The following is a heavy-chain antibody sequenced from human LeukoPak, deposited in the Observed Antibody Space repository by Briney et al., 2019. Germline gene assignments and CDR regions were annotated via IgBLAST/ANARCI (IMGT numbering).Heavy chain of an antibody. CDR1: GGSISSYY. CDR3: ASCSSNSCYAGGMGYYYYMDV. CDR2: IYTSGST. D-gene: IGHD2-2*01. Sequence: SETLSLTCTVSGGSISSYYWSWIRQPAGKGLEWIGRIYTSGSTNYNPSLKSRATMSVDTSKNQFSLKLSSVTAADTAVYYCASCSSNSCYAGGMGYYYYMDVWGKGTTVTISS. V-gene: IGHV4-4*07. J-gene: IGHJ6*03.